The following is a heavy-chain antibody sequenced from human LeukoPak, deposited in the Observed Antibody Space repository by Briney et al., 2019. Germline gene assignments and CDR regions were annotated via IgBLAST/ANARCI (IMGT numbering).Heavy chain of an antibody. J-gene: IGHJ2*01. D-gene: IGHD6-19*01. CDR1: GFTFSSYG. Sequence: GGSLRLSCAASGFTFSSYGMHWVRQAPGKGLEWVAVISYDGSNKYYADSVKGRFTISRDNSKNTLYLQMNSLRAEDTAVYYCAKAGSSGWARGWYFDLWGRGTLVTVSS. CDR2: ISYDGSNK. CDR3: AKAGSSGWARGWYFDL. V-gene: IGHV3-30*18.